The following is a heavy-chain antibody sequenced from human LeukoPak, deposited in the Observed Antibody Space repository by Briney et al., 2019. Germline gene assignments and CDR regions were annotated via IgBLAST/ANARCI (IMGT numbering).Heavy chain of an antibody. CDR2: TSSSDAGT. D-gene: IGHD3-9*01. CDR1: GFPLSSYA. Sequence: GGSLRLSCAASGFPLSSYAMSWVRQAPGKGLEWVSATSSSDAGTYYADSVRGRFTISRDNAKNSLYLQMNSLRAEDTAVYYCARARYFDWLLGDFDYWGQGTLVTVSS. CDR3: ARARYFDWLLGDFDY. J-gene: IGHJ4*02. V-gene: IGHV3-23*01.